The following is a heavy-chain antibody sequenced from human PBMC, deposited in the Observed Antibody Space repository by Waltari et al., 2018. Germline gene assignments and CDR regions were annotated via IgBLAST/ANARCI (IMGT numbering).Heavy chain of an antibody. CDR1: EFTFSSYA. CDR2: ISYNGRNI. Sequence: QVQLVESGGGVVQPGRSLRLSCVASEFTFSSYAMHWVRQGPGKGLAWVAVISYNGRNIYYVDSVKGRFSISRDNSEKMLYLQMNGLRAEDTAVYYCARDYCDRTNCHGMDVWGQGTTVTVFS. D-gene: IGHD3-22*01. CDR3: ARDYCDRTNCHGMDV. J-gene: IGHJ6*02. V-gene: IGHV3-30*04.